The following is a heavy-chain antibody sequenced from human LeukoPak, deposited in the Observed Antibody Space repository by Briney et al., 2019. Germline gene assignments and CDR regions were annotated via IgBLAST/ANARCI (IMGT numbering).Heavy chain of an antibody. CDR2: IKQDRSEK. CDR3: ARVRCSSTSCFPDY. CDR1: GFTFSSYW. J-gene: IGHJ4*02. V-gene: IGHV3-7*01. D-gene: IGHD2-2*01. Sequence: GGSLRLSCAAYGFTFSSYWMSWVRQAPGKGLEWVANIKQDRSEKYYVDSVKGRFTISRDNAKNSMYLQMNSLRAEDTAVYYCARVRCSSTSCFPDYWGQGTLVTVSS.